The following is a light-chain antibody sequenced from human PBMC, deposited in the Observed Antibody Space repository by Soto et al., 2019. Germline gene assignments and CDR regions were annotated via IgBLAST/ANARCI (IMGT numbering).Light chain of an antibody. CDR2: AAS. Sequence: DIQMTQSPSSLSASVGDRVTITCRASPGIRNDLGWYQQKPGKAPKRLIYAASSLQSGVPLRFSGSGSGTGFTLANSSLQTKDFVTSYCVPHNSYPRVTFSHGTEVEIK. CDR3: VPHNSYPRVT. J-gene: IGKJ1*01. V-gene: IGKV1-17*01. CDR1: PGIRND.